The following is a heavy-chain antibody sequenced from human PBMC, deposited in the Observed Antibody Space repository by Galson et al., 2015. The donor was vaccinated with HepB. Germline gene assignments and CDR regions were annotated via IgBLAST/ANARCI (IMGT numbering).Heavy chain of an antibody. V-gene: IGHV3-23*01. Sequence: SLRLSCAASGFTFSTYAMIWVRQSPGKGLEWVLGISGRGGSTYYADSVKGRFTISRDNSKNTLYLQMNSLRAEDTAIYYCAKDLTSIAYFDYWGQGTLVTVSS. J-gene: IGHJ4*02. CDR2: ISGRGGST. CDR3: AKDLTSIAYFDY. CDR1: GFTFSTYA. D-gene: IGHD2-21*01.